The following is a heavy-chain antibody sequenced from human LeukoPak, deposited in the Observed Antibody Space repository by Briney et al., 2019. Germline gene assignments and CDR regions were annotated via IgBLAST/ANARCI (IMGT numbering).Heavy chain of an antibody. CDR3: AKDLVGATPY. CDR2: ISYDGSNK. Sequence: GGSLRLSCAASGFTLSSYGMHWVRQAPGKGLEWVAVISYDGSNKYYADSVKGRFTISRDNSKNTLYLQMNSLRAEDTAVYYCAKDLVGATPYWGEGTLVTVSS. J-gene: IGHJ4*02. D-gene: IGHD1-26*01. CDR1: GFTLSSYG. V-gene: IGHV3-30*18.